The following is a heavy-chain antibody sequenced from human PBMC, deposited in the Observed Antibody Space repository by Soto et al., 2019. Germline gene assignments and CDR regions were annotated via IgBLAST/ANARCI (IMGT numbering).Heavy chain of an antibody. J-gene: IGHJ4*02. CDR2: INHSGSTT. D-gene: IGHD2-8*02. Sequence: SETLSLTCTVSGGSISSYYWSWIRQPPGKGLEWIGEINHSGSTTKYNPSLKSRVTISVDTSKNQFSLKLTSVTAADTAVYYCARDKITGLFDYWGQGTLVTVSS. V-gene: IGHV4-34*01. CDR3: ARDKITGLFDY. CDR1: GGSISSYY.